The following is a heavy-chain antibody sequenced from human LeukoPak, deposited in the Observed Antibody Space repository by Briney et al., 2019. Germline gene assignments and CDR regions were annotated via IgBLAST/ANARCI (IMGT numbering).Heavy chain of an antibody. D-gene: IGHD2-2*02. CDR3: ARDECSSTSCYKSYYYMDV. Sequence: GGSLRLSCTASGFTFSSYSLNWVRQAPGKGLEWVSYISSSSSTIYYADSVKGRFTISRDNAKNSLYLQMNSLRAEDTAVYYCARDECSSTSCYKSYYYMDVWGKGTTVTVSS. V-gene: IGHV3-48*01. CDR1: GFTFSSYS. CDR2: ISSSSSTI. J-gene: IGHJ6*03.